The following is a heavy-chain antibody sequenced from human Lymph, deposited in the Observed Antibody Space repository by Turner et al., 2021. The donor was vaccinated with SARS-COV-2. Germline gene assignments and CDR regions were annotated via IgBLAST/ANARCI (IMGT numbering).Heavy chain of an antibody. CDR2: IYSSGST. Sequence: QVQLLESGAGLVKPSEPLSLTCPVSGGSISSYSWFWIRQPPGKGLEWIGYIYSSGSTNYNPSLKCRVTISVDTSKNQFSLRLSSVTAADTAVYYCARGFDYWGQGTLVTVSS. CDR1: GGSISSYS. J-gene: IGHJ4*02. CDR3: ARGFDY. V-gene: IGHV4-59*08.